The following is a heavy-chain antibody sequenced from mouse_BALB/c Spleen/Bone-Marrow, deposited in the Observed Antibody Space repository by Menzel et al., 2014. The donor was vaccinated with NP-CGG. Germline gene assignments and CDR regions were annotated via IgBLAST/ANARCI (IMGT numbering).Heavy chain of an antibody. CDR3: TRGGRYDDVAY. D-gene: IGHD2-14*01. CDR2: ISTYYGNA. CDR1: SYTFTDYA. J-gene: IGHJ3*01. V-gene: IGHV1-67*01. Sequence: QVHVKQSGPELVRPGVSVKISCKGSSYTFTDYAMHWVKQSHAKSLEWIGVISTYYGNANYNQKFKVKATMTVDKSSSTAYMELARLTSEDSAVYYCTRGGRYDDVAYWGQGTLVTVSA.